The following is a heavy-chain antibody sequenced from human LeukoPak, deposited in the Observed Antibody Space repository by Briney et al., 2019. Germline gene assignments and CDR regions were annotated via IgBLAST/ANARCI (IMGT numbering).Heavy chain of an antibody. CDR1: GGSFSGYY. J-gene: IGHJ4*02. CDR2: INHSGST. Sequence: SETLSLTCAVYGGSFSGYYWSWIRQPPGKGLEWIGEINHSGSTNYNPSLKSRVTISVDTSKNQFSLKLSSVTAADTAVYYCARGPFTSGDYWGQGTLVTVSS. V-gene: IGHV4-34*01. D-gene: IGHD2/OR15-2a*01. CDR3: ARGPFTSGDY.